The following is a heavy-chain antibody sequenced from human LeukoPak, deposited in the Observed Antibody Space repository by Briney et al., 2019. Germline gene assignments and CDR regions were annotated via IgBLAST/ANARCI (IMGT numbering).Heavy chain of an antibody. Sequence: ASVKVSCKASGYTFTSYAMNWVRQAPGQGLEWMGWINTNTGNPTYAQGFTGRFVFSLDTSVSTAYLQISSLKAEDTAVYYCARDELVVGATKGFDYWGQGTLVTVSS. CDR3: ARDELVVGATKGFDY. J-gene: IGHJ4*02. D-gene: IGHD1-26*01. CDR1: GYTFTSYA. CDR2: INTNTGNP. V-gene: IGHV7-4-1*02.